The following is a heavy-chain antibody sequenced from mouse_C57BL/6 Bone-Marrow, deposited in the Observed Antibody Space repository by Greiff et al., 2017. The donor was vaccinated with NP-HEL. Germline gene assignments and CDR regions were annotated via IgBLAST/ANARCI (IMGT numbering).Heavy chain of an antibody. V-gene: IGHV1-69*01. J-gene: IGHJ4*01. CDR2: IDPSDSYP. D-gene: IGHD2-12*01. Sequence: VQLQQSGAELARPGASVKLSCKASGYTFTSYGISWVKQRTGQGLEWIGEIDPSDSYPNYNQKFKGKSTLTVDKSSSTAYMQLSSLTSEDSAVYYCARKRLDYRNFYYAMDYWGQGTSVTVSS. CDR3: ARKRLDYRNFYYAMDY. CDR1: GYTFTSYG.